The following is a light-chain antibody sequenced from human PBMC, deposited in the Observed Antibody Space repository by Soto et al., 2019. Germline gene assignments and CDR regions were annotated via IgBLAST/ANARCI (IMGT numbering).Light chain of an antibody. CDR1: SSNIGAGYE. J-gene: IGLJ1*01. CDR2: ENN. Sequence: QSVLTQPPSVSEAPGQRVTISCTGSSSNIGAGYEAHWYQQVPGTAPKLLIYENNNRPSGVPDRLSGSKSGTSASLAITGRQAEDEAEYYCQSYDSSLSGYVFGTGTKLTVL. V-gene: IGLV1-40*01. CDR3: QSYDSSLSGYV.